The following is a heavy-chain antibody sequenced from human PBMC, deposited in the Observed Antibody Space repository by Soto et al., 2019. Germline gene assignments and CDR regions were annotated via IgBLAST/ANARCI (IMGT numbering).Heavy chain of an antibody. Sequence: PGESLKISCKGSGYSFSRYWIGWVRQMPGKGLEWMGIIYPGDSDIRYSPSFQGQVTISADTSISTAYLQWSSLKASDTAIYYCARRRGSGSDYYYYYGMDVWGQGTTVTVSS. CDR1: GYSFSRYW. V-gene: IGHV5-51*01. D-gene: IGHD1-26*01. J-gene: IGHJ6*02. CDR2: IYPGDSDI. CDR3: ARRRGSGSDYYYYYGMDV.